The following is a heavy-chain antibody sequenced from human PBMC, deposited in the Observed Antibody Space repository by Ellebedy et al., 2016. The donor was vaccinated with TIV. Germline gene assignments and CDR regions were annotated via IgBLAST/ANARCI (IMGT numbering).Heavy chain of an antibody. CDR2: IYQDGSEK. CDR3: ARGGAYGDYSPGQYALDV. D-gene: IGHD4-17*01. CDR1: GFSFRSYW. Sequence: GGSLRLSCAASGFSFRSYWMSWVRQAPGKGLEWVANIYQDGSEKHYVGTVKGRFTISRDNAKNSLYLQMNRLRVEDTAVYYCARGGAYGDYSPGQYALDVWGQGTTVTVS. J-gene: IGHJ6*02. V-gene: IGHV3-7*03.